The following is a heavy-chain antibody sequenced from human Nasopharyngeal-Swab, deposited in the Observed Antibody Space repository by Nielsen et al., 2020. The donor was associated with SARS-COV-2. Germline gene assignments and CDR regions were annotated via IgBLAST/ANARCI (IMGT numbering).Heavy chain of an antibody. Sequence: GESLKISCAASGFTFSSCDMHWVRQATGKGLEWVSAIGTAGDTYYPGSVKGRFTISRENAKNSLYLQMNSLRAGDTAVYYCARALAPYSGYDYDYYYGMDVWGQGTTVTVSS. CDR3: ARALAPYSGYDYDYYYGMDV. D-gene: IGHD5-12*01. CDR2: IGTAGDT. V-gene: IGHV3-13*04. CDR1: GFTFSSCD. J-gene: IGHJ6*02.